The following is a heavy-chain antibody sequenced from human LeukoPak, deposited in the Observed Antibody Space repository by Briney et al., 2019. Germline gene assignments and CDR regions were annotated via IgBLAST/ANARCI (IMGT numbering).Heavy chain of an antibody. CDR1: GFTFSSSA. Sequence: SVKVSCKASGFTFSSSAIQWVRQARGQRLEWIGWIVVDSGNTNYAQKFQERVTITRDMSTSTAYMELSSLRSEDTAVYYCAAARIEAAADPYYYYYMDVWGKGTTVTVSS. J-gene: IGHJ6*03. D-gene: IGHD6-13*01. V-gene: IGHV1-58*02. CDR2: IVVDSGNT. CDR3: AAARIEAAADPYYYYYMDV.